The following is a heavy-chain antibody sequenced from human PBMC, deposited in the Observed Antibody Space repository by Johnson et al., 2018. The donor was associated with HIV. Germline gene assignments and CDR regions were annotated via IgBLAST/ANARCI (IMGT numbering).Heavy chain of an antibody. CDR2: ISYDANNK. Sequence: QVQLVESGGGCAKPGGSLRLSCAVSGFSFTKAWMSWVRQAPGKGLEWVAVISYDANNKYYADSVKGRFTISRDNSKNTLYLQMNSLRAEDTAVYYCARVSSSTIAAAGLDAFDIWGQGTMVTVSS. D-gene: IGHD6-13*01. CDR3: ARVSSSTIAAAGLDAFDI. J-gene: IGHJ3*02. V-gene: IGHV3-30-3*01. CDR1: GFSFTKAW.